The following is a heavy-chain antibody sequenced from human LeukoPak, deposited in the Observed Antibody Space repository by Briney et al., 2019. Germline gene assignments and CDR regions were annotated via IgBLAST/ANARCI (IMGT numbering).Heavy chain of an antibody. J-gene: IGHJ4*02. D-gene: IGHD1-1*01. CDR1: GGSFSAYY. CDR2: INHSGST. CDR3: ARGLDWNDFDY. V-gene: IGHV4-34*01. Sequence: PSETLSLTCAVYGGSFSAYYWSWIRQPPGKGLEWIGEINHSGSTNYNPSLKSRVTISVDTSKNQFSLKLSSVTAADTAVYYCARGLDWNDFDYWGQGTLVTVSS.